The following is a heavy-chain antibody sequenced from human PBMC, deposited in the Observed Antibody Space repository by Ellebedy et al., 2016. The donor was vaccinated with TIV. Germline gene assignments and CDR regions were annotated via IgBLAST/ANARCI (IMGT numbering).Heavy chain of an antibody. CDR3: ARLPMVYARRQWYYFDY. V-gene: IGHV4-59*01. D-gene: IGHD2-8*01. J-gene: IGHJ4*02. CDR1: GGSISSYY. CDR2: IYYSGST. Sequence: SETLSLXCTVSGGSISSYYWSWIRQPPGKGLEWIGYIYYSGSTNYNPYLKSRVTISVDTSKNQFSLKLSSVTAADTAVYYCARLPMVYARRQWYYFDYWGQGTLVTVSS.